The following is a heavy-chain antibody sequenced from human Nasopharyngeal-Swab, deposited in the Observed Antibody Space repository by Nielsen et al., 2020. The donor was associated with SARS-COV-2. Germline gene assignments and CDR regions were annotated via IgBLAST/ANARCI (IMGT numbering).Heavy chain of an antibody. V-gene: IGHV3-11*05. CDR2: ISSSSSYT. Sequence: GESLKISCAASGFTFSDYYMSWIRQAPGKGLERVSYISSSSSYTNYADSVKGRFTISRDNAKNSLYLQMNSLRAEDTAVYYCARDWRGRYFDYWGQGTLVTVSS. J-gene: IGHJ4*02. CDR1: GFTFSDYY. CDR3: ARDWRGRYFDY. D-gene: IGHD3-10*01.